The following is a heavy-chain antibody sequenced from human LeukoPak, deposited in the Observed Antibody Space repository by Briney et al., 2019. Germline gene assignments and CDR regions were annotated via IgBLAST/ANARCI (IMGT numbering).Heavy chain of an antibody. CDR1: TFTFSSYA. Sequence: PGGFWRPSCAASTFTFSSYAMSWVRQAPGKGLEWVSAISAGADSTYYADYAQGRFTISRANSKNTLFLQMSGLRAEDTAVYFCARGASGDYHSWGHGIMVTVSS. J-gene: IGHJ4*03. D-gene: IGHD4-17*01. V-gene: IGHV3-23*01. CDR3: ARGASGDYHS. CDR2: ISAGADST.